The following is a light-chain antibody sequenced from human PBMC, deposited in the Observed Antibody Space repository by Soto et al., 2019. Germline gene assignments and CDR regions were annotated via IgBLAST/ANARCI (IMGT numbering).Light chain of an antibody. CDR3: QQYYSYPLT. Sequence: AIRMTQSPSSFSASTGDRVTITCRASQGISSYLAWYQQKPGKAPKLLIYAASTLQSGVPSRFSGSGSGTDFTLNISSLQSEDFATYYCQQYYSYPLTFGGGTKVEIK. V-gene: IGKV1-8*01. CDR2: AAS. CDR1: QGISSY. J-gene: IGKJ4*01.